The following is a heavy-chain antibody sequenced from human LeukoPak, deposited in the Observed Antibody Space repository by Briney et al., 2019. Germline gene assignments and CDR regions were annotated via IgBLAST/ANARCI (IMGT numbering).Heavy chain of an antibody. CDR2: ISYDGSTK. CDR3: AREPTVTYNWFDP. D-gene: IGHD4-11*01. CDR1: GFTFSDYG. V-gene: IGHV3-30*03. J-gene: IGHJ5*02. Sequence: GGSLRLSCAASGFTFSDYGMHWVRQAPGKGLEWVAVISYDGSTKYYADSVKGRFTISRDNAKNSLYLQMNSLRAEDTAVYYCAREPTVTYNWFDPWGQGTLVTVSS.